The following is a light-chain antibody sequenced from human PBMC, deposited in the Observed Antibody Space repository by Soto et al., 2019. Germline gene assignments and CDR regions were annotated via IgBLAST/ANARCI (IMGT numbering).Light chain of an antibody. Sequence: QSVLTQPPSVSGAPGQRVTISCTGSSSNIGAGYDVNWYQQLPETAPKLLIFGDSNRPSGVPDRFSGSKSGTSASLVITGLQAYDEADYYCQSNDNGLSGSDVFGTGTKVTVL. CDR2: GDS. CDR3: QSNDNGLSGSDV. CDR1: SSNIGAGYD. V-gene: IGLV1-40*01. J-gene: IGLJ1*01.